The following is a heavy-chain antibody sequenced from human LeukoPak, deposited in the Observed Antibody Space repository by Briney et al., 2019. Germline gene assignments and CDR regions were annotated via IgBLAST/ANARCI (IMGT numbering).Heavy chain of an antibody. CDR1: GFTFSTYA. V-gene: IGHV3-23*01. CDR3: ASTDIVATTPSYYYGMDV. Sequence: PGGSLRLSCAASGFTFSTYAMSWVRQAPGKGLEWVSAISGSGFSTYYADSVKGRFTISRDNSKNTLYLQMHSLRAEDTAVYYCASTDIVATTPSYYYGMDVWGQGTTVTVSS. J-gene: IGHJ6*02. D-gene: IGHD5-12*01. CDR2: ISGSGFST.